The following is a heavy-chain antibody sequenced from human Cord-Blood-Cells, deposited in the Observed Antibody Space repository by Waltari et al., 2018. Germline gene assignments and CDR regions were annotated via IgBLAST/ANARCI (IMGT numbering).Heavy chain of an antibody. CDR2: FDPEDGET. J-gene: IGHJ4*02. D-gene: IGHD3-10*01. V-gene: IGHV1-24*01. Sequence: QVQLVQSGAEVKKPGASVKVSCKVSGYTLTELSMHWVRQAPGKGLEWMGGFDPEDGETIDAQKFQGRVTMTEETSTDTAYMELSSLRSEDTAVYYCVHLSGSGSYYNYFDYWGQGTLVTVSS. CDR3: VHLSGSGSYYNYFDY. CDR1: GYTLTELS.